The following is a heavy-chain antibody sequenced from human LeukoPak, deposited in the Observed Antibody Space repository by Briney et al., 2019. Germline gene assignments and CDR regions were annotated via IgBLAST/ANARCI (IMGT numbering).Heavy chain of an antibody. CDR3: ARGPQGYFDWLSWGDLDY. CDR1: GFTFSSYW. CDR2: IKQDGSEK. Sequence: PGGSLRLSCAASGFTFSSYWMSWVRQAPGKGLEGVANIKQDGSEKYYVDSVKGRFTISRDNAKNSLYLQMNSLRAEDTAVYYCARGPQGYFDWLSWGDLDYWGQGTLVTVSS. J-gene: IGHJ4*02. V-gene: IGHV3-7*01. D-gene: IGHD3-9*01.